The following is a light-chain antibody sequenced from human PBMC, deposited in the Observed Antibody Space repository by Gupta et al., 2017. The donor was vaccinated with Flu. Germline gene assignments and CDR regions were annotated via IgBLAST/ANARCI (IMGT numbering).Light chain of an antibody. CDR3: QSYDSSLSGYV. J-gene: IGLJ1*01. CDR1: SSNIGAGYD. Sequence: QSVLTQPPSVSGAPGPRVTISYTGSSSNIGAGYDVHWYQQLPGTAPKLPIYGNSNRPSGVPDRFSGSKSGTSASLAITGLQAEDEADYYCQSYDSSLSGYVFGTGTKVTVL. V-gene: IGLV1-40*01. CDR2: GNS.